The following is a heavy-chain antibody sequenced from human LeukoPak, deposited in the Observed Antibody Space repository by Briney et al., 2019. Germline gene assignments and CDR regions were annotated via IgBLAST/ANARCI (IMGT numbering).Heavy chain of an antibody. J-gene: IGHJ4*02. D-gene: IGHD2/OR15-2a*01. CDR3: ARGPPSGYGTTWFDY. CDR1: GFTFPSYW. V-gene: IGHV3-7*01. CDR2: IKSGGSDK. Sequence: GGSLRLSCAASGFTFPSYWMGWVRQAPGKGLEWVASIKSGGSDKYSLDSVKGRFTISRDDAKNSLYLEVNNLRAEDTAVYYCARGPPSGYGTTWFDYWGQGTLVTVSS.